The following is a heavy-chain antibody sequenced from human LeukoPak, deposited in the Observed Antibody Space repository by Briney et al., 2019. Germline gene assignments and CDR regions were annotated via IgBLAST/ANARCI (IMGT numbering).Heavy chain of an antibody. CDR3: ARGPYDSSGYCLDY. J-gene: IGHJ4*02. Sequence: SETLSLTCTVSGGSISSYYWSWIRQPPGKGLEWIGYIYYSGSTNYNPSLKSRVTISVDTSKNQFSLKLSSVTAADTAVYYCARGPYDSSGYCLDYWGQGTLVTVSS. CDR1: GGSISSYY. D-gene: IGHD3-22*01. CDR2: IYYSGST. V-gene: IGHV4-59*01.